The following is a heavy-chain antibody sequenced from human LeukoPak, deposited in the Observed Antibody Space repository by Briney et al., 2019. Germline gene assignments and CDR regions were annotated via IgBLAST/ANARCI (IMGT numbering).Heavy chain of an antibody. J-gene: IGHJ6*03. CDR3: ARTQEAGYNSGWYDSYYYYYMDV. CDR2: IYHSGST. CDR1: GGSISSSNW. V-gene: IGHV4-4*02. Sequence: SETLSLTCAVSGGSISSSNWWCWVRQPPGKGLEGFGEIYHSGSTYYNPSLKSRVTISVDTSKNQFSLKLSSVTAADTAVYYCARTQEAGYNSGWYDSYYYYYMDVGGKGTTVTISS. D-gene: IGHD6-19*01.